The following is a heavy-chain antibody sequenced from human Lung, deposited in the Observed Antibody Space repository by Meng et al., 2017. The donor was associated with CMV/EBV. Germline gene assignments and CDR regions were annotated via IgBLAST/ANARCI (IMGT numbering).Heavy chain of an antibody. CDR2: TYYRSKWYH. J-gene: IGHJ4*02. CDR3: ARGINGGCGD. D-gene: IGHD4-23*01. Sequence: SSPGWVKPSPTLSPTFAIAGDIVSSNSAAWHWIRQSPSRGLEWLGRTYYRSKWYHEYAVSVKSRITISPDTPKNQFSLQLNSMTPEDAAVYYCARGINGGCGDWGQGTLVTVSS. V-gene: IGHV6-1*01. CDR1: GDIVSSNSAA.